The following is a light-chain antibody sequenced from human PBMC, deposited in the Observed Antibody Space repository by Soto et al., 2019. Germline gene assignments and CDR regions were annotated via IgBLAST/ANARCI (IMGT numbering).Light chain of an antibody. Sequence: IVLTQSPATLSLSPGERAALSCSVSQSLSTSFALYQHKPGQAPRLFIYDASKRAPGIPARFSGSGSGTDFTLTISSLEPEDFAVYYCQVRDVWPSFGQGTKVDIK. CDR1: QSLSTS. CDR2: DAS. J-gene: IGKJ1*01. CDR3: QVRDVWPS. V-gene: IGKV3-11*01.